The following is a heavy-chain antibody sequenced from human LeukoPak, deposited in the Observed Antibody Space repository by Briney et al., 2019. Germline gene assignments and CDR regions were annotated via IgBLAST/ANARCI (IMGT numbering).Heavy chain of an antibody. CDR3: AKDSMAVYGSGSYYWANNWFGP. J-gene: IGHJ5*02. CDR2: IKQDGSEK. V-gene: IGHV3-7*03. D-gene: IGHD3-10*01. Sequence: GGSLRLSCAASGFTFSSYWMSWVRQAPGKGLEWVANIKQDGSEKYYVDSVKGRFTISRDNAKNSLYLQMNSLRVEDTAVYYCAKDSMAVYGSGSYYWANNWFGPWGQGTLVTVSS. CDR1: GFTFSSYW.